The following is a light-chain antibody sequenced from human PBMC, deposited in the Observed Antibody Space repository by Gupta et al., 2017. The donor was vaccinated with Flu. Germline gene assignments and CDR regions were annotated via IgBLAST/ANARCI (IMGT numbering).Light chain of an antibody. CDR3: QESYNTPLFT. CDR1: QSIARY. CDR2: AAS. V-gene: IGKV1-39*01. J-gene: IGKJ3*01. Sequence: DRVTITCRASQSIARYLNWYQQKPGKAPKLLIYAASSLQSGVPSRFSGSGSGTDFSLTISSLQPEDFATYYCQESYNTPLFTFGPGTKVDIK.